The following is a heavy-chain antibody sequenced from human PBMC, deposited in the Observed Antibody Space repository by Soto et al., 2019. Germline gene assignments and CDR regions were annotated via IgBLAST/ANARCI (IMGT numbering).Heavy chain of an antibody. Sequence: SETLSLTCTVSGGSISSYYWSWIRQPPGKGLEWIGYIYYSGSTNYNPSLKSRVTISVDTSKNQFSLKLSSVTAADTAVYYCARHVYDSSGYKGIYFDYWGQGTLVTVS. CDR2: IYYSGST. D-gene: IGHD3-22*01. CDR1: GGSISSYY. V-gene: IGHV4-59*08. CDR3: ARHVYDSSGYKGIYFDY. J-gene: IGHJ4*02.